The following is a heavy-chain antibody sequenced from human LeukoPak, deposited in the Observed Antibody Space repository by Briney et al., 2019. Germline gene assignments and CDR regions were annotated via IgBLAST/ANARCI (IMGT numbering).Heavy chain of an antibody. CDR3: AKKRGAYYDSSGYYDDY. V-gene: IGHV3-23*01. CDR2: ISGSGGST. D-gene: IGHD3-22*01. Sequence: GGSLRLSCAASGVTFSSYAMSWVREAPGKGLEWVSAISGSGGSTYYADSVKGRFTISRDNSKNTLYLQMNSLRAEDTAVYYCAKKRGAYYDSSGYYDDYWGQGTLVTVSS. J-gene: IGHJ4*02. CDR1: GVTFSSYA.